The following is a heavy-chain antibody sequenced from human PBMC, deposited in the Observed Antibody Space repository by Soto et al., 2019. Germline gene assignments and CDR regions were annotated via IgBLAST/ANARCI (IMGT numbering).Heavy chain of an antibody. J-gene: IGHJ6*02. V-gene: IGHV3-30*18. CDR1: GFTFSSYC. CDR2: ISYDGSNK. D-gene: IGHD1-26*01. Sequence: GGSLRLSCAASGFTFSSYCMHWVRQAPGKGLEWVAVISYDGSNKYYADSVKGRFTISRENSKNTLYLQMNSLRAEDTAVYYCAKDVVVGATTGLGDYYYYYGMDVWGQGTTVTVSS. CDR3: AKDVVVGATTGLGDYYYYYGMDV.